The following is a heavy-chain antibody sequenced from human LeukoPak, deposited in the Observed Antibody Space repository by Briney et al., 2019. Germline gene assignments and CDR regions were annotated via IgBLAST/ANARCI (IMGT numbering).Heavy chain of an antibody. CDR1: GFTFSSYG. CDR2: ISGSGGST. CDR3: AKNWVASSWFNWFDP. J-gene: IGHJ5*02. D-gene: IGHD6-13*01. V-gene: IGHV3-23*01. Sequence: GGSLRLSCATSGFTFSSYGMHWVRQAPGKGLEWVSAISGSGGSTHYADSVKGRFTISRDNSKNTLYLQMNSLRAEDTAVYYCAKNWVASSWFNWFDPWGQGTLVTVSS.